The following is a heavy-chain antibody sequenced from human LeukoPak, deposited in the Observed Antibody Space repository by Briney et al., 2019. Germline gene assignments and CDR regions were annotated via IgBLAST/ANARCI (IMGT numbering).Heavy chain of an antibody. CDR2: IKQDGSVH. J-gene: IGHJ5*02. D-gene: IGHD1-7*01. CDR3: ARFSRTRKSS. Sequence: PGGSLRLSCAASGFIFSGYWMSWARQAPGKGLGWVANIKQDGSVHQYVDSVKGRFTISRDNAKNSVYLQMDSLRAEDTSVYYCARFSRTRKSSWGQGTLVTVSS. CDR1: GFIFSGYW. V-gene: IGHV3-7*01.